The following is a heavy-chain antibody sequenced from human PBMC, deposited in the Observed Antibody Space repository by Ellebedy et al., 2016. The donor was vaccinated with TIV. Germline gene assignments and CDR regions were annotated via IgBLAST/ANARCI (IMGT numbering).Heavy chain of an antibody. CDR3: ARGLGHTETLTKTGFGNY. J-gene: IGHJ4*02. CDR2: INPNSGDT. V-gene: IGHV1-2*02. CDR1: GYSFTGYY. Sequence: AASVQVSCKASGYSFTGYYIHWVRQAPGQGLQWVAWINPNSGDTAFAQNLQGRVTVTGDTSISTVYIELSSLRSEDTAMYFCARGLGHTETLTKTGFGNYWGQGTLVTVSS. D-gene: IGHD3-3*01.